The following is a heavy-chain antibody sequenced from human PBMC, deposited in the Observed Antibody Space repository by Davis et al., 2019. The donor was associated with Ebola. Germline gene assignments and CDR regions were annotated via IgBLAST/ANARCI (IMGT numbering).Heavy chain of an antibody. V-gene: IGHV1-69*13. Sequence: SVPVSCKAPGGTFSSYSIIWVRQAPGQGLEWMGGFIPVYGAANYAQKFQGRVTITADESASTAYMELSSLTSENTAVYYCARVRGYCSSTSCPAYGMDVWGQGTTVTVSS. D-gene: IGHD2-2*01. CDR2: FIPVYGAA. J-gene: IGHJ6*02. CDR3: ARVRGYCSSTSCPAYGMDV. CDR1: GGTFSSYS.